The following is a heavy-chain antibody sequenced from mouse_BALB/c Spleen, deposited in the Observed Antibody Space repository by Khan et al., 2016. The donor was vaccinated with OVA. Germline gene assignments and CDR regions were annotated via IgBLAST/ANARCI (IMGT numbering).Heavy chain of an antibody. CDR2: IYWDDEK. V-gene: IGHV8-12*01. CDR1: GFSLTTSGMG. J-gene: IGHJ3*01. Sequence: QVQLKESGPGILQPSQTLSLTCSFSGFSLTTSGMGVTWIRQPSGKGLEWLAHIYWDDEKRYNPSLKSRLTISKDTSRNQVFLKLTSVDTADTATYYWVRNLYDYDPWFAYWGQGTLVTVSA. D-gene: IGHD2-4*01. CDR3: VRNLYDYDPWFAY.